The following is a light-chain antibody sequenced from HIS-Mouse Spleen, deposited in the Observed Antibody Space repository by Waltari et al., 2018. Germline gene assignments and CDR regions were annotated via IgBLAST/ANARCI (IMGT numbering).Light chain of an antibody. J-gene: IGLJ2*01. CDR1: ALPTQT. V-gene: IGLV3-10*01. CDR2: EYS. CDR3: YSTDSSGNHRV. Sequence: SYELTHPPSVSVSPGQTAKITCPGDALPTQTSYLYQQKSGQAPVLVIHEYSKRPSGIPERFSGSSSGTMATLTISGAQVEDEADYYCYSTDSSGNHRVFGGGTKLTVL.